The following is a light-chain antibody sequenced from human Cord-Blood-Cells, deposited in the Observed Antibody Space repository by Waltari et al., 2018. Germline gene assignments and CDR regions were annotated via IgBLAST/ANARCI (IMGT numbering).Light chain of an antibody. Sequence: DIVMTQSPASLAVSMGERASLHCKASQSVLYSSNNKNYLAWYQQKPGQPPKLLIYWASTRESGVPDRFSGSGSGTDFTLTSSSLQAEDVAVYYCQQYYSTPWTFGQGTKVEIK. CDR1: QSVLYSSNNKNY. V-gene: IGKV4-1*01. CDR3: QQYYSTPWT. CDR2: WAS. J-gene: IGKJ1*01.